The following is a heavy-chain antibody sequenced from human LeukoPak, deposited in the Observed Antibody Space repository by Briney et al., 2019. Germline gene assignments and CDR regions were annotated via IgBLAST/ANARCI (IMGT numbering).Heavy chain of an antibody. D-gene: IGHD3-10*01. J-gene: IGHJ5*02. CDR1: GGSISSYH. Sequence: PSETLSLTCIVSGGSISSYHWSWIRQPPGKGLEWIGSIYDSGSTYYNPSLKSRVTISVDTSKNQFSLKLNSVTAADTAVYYCARHYGPWGQGTLVTVSS. CDR3: ARHYGP. V-gene: IGHV4-39*01. CDR2: IYDSGST.